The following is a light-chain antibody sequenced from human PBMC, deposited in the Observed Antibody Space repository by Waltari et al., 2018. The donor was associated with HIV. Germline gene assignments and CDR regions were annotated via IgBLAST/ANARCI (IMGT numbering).Light chain of an antibody. CDR3: QSYDITLSASVV. J-gene: IGLJ2*01. Sequence: QSVLTQPPSVSGAPGPRVTLSCTGSTSNIGADYDVHWYQQIPGTAPKLLIYGNKNRPSGVPDRFSASKSGTSASLTITGLQAEDEADYFCQSYDITLSASVVFGGGTKLTVL. CDR1: TSNIGADYD. V-gene: IGLV1-40*01. CDR2: GNK.